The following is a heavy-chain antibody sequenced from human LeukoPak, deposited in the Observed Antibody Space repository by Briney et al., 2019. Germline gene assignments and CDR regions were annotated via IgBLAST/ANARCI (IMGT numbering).Heavy chain of an antibody. V-gene: IGHV3-30*18. CDR3: AKDLVAARPWYDGMDD. D-gene: IGHD6-6*01. Sequence: PGGSLRLSCAASGFTFSSYGMHWVRQAPGKGLEWVAVISYDGSNKYYADSVKGRFTISRDNSKNTLYLQMNSLRAEDTAVYYCAKDLVAARPWYDGMDDWGQGTTVTVSS. CDR1: GFTFSSYG. CDR2: ISYDGSNK. J-gene: IGHJ6*02.